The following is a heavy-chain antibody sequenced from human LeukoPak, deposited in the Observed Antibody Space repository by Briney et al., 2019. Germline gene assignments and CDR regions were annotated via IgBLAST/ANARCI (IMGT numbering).Heavy chain of an antibody. CDR3: ARRMVRGVMDY. Sequence: GGSLRLSCAASGFNFSSYWMSWVRQAPGKGLEWVANIKQDGSEKYYVDSVKGRFTISRDNAKNSLYLQMNSLRAEDTAVYYCARRMVRGVMDYWGQGTLVTVSS. J-gene: IGHJ4*02. D-gene: IGHD3-10*01. CDR2: IKQDGSEK. CDR1: GFNFSSYW. V-gene: IGHV3-7*01.